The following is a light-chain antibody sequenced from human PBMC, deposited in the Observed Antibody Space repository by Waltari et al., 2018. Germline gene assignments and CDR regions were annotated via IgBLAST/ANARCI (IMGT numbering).Light chain of an antibody. V-gene: IGKV3-11*01. Sequence: EIVLTQSPATLSLSPVERATLSCRASQSVSSYLAWYQQKPGQAPRLLIYDASNRATGIPARFSGSGSGTDFTLTISSLEPEDFAVYYCQQRRRTFGQGTKLEI. CDR2: DAS. J-gene: IGKJ2*01. CDR3: QQRRRT. CDR1: QSVSSY.